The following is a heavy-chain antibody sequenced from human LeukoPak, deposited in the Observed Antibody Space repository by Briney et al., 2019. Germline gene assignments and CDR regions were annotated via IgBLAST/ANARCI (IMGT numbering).Heavy chain of an antibody. V-gene: IGHV3-23*01. D-gene: IGHD3-10*01. CDR1: GFTFNSYA. CDR2: ISSGGNT. J-gene: IGHJ4*02. CDR3: AKPVTVSSPFDY. Sequence: PGGSLRLSCAASGFTFNSYAMSWVRQAPGKGLEWVSSISSGGNTYYADSVKGRFTISRDNSKNTLYLQMNSLRAEDTAVYYCAKPVTVSSPFDYWGQGTLVSVSS.